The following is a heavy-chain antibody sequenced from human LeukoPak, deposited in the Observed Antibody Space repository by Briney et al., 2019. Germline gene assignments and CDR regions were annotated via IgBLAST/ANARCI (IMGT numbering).Heavy chain of an antibody. Sequence: PGGSLRLSCAASGFTFSSYAMSWVRQAPGKGLEWVSAISGSGGSTYYADSVKGRFTISRDNAKNSLYLQMNSLRIEDTALYYCAKGVRITMVRGAFDIWGQGTMVTVSS. CDR2: ISGSGGST. CDR1: GFTFSSYA. D-gene: IGHD3-10*01. J-gene: IGHJ3*02. V-gene: IGHV3-23*01. CDR3: AKGVRITMVRGAFDI.